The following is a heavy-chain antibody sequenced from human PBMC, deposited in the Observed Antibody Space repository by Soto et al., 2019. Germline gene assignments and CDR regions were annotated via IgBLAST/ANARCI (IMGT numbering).Heavy chain of an antibody. V-gene: IGHV5-51*01. J-gene: IGHJ6*01. Sequence: GESLKISCAGSGYSFTNYWIGWVRQMPVKGLDWMGIIYAGDSDTRYSPSFQGQVTISADKSISTAYLQWSSLKASDTAMYYCARRDSSGWPPYYYYYGMDVWGQWTTVTVSS. CDR3: ARRDSSGWPPYYYYYGMDV. CDR2: IYAGDSDT. CDR1: GYSFTNYW. D-gene: IGHD6-19*01.